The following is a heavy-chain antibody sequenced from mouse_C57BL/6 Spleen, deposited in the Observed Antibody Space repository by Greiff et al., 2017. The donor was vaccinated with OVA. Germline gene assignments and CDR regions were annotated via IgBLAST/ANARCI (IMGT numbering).Heavy chain of an antibody. J-gene: IGHJ3*01. CDR1: GFTFNTYA. V-gene: IGHV10-3*01. CDR2: IRSKSSNYAT. Sequence: DVQLVESGGGLVQPKGSLKLSCAASGFTFNTYAMHWVRQAPGTGLEWVARIRSKSSNYATYYADSVKDRFTISRDDSQSMLYLQMNNLKTEDTAMYYCVRDSYGSSPAWFAYWGQGTLVTVSA. D-gene: IGHD1-1*01. CDR3: VRDSYGSSPAWFAY.